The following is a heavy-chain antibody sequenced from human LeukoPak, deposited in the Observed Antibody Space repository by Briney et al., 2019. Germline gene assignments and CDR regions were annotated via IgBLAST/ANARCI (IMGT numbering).Heavy chain of an antibody. CDR1: GFTFSSYA. CDR2: ISGSGSST. V-gene: IGHV3-23*01. CDR3: ASRLTSAAFDY. D-gene: IGHD2-2*01. Sequence: GGSLRLFCAASGFTFSSYAMSWVRQAPGKGLEWVSTISGSGSSTYYADSVKGRFTISRDNSKNTLYLQMNSLRAEDTAVYYCASRLTSAAFDYWGQGTLVTVSS. J-gene: IGHJ4*02.